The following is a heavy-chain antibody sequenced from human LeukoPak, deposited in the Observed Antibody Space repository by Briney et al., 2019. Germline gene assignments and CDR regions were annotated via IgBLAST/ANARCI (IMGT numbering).Heavy chain of an antibody. CDR3: AREFYDSSGYYYSFDY. D-gene: IGHD3-22*01. Sequence: PGGSLRLSCAASGSTFSDYYMSWIRQAPGKGLEWVSYISSSGSTIYYADSVKGRFTISRDNAKNSLYLQMNSLRAEDTAVYYCAREFYDSSGYYYSFDYWGQGTLVTVSS. V-gene: IGHV3-11*01. J-gene: IGHJ4*02. CDR1: GSTFSDYY. CDR2: ISSSGSTI.